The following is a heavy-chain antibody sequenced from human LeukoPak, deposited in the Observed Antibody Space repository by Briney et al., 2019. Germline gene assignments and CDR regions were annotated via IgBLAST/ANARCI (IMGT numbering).Heavy chain of an antibody. Sequence: GASVKVSCKASGYTFTSYGISWVRQAPGQGLEWMGWISAYNGNTNYAQKLQGRVTMTTDTSTSTAYMELSSLRSEDTAVYYCARPCGGDCYSGGYFDYWGQGTLVTVSS. D-gene: IGHD2-21*02. CDR1: GYTFTSYG. J-gene: IGHJ4*02. V-gene: IGHV1-18*01. CDR3: ARPCGGDCYSGGYFDY. CDR2: ISAYNGNT.